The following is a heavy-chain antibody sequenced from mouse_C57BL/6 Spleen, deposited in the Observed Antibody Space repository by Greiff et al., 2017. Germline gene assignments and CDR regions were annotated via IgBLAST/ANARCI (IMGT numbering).Heavy chain of an antibody. CDR1: GYSITSGYD. Sequence: ESGPGMVKPSQSLSLTCTVTGYSITSGYDWHWIRHFPGNKLEWMGYISYSGSTNYNPSLKSRISITHDTSKNHFFLKLNSVTTEDTATYYCARDQDYSYAMDYWGQGTSVTVSS. CDR2: ISYSGST. V-gene: IGHV3-1*01. D-gene: IGHD1-1*01. J-gene: IGHJ4*01. CDR3: ARDQDYSYAMDY.